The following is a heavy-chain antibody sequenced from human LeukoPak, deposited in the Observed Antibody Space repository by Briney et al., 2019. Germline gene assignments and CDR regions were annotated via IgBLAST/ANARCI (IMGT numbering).Heavy chain of an antibody. CDR1: GYTLTSYY. D-gene: IGHD2-15*01. J-gene: IGHJ5*02. CDR3: ARGYCSGGTCYLVENWLDP. Sequence: ASVKVSCKASGYTLTSYYIYWVRQAPGQGLEWMGRINPDSGGTDYAQNFQGRVTMTRDTSISTAYMELSRLRSDDTAVYYCARGYCSGGTCYLVENWLDPWGQGTLVTVSS. V-gene: IGHV1-2*06. CDR2: INPDSGGT.